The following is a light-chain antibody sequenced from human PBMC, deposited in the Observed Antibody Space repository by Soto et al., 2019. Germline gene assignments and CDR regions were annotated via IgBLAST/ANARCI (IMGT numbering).Light chain of an antibody. CDR1: SSNIGAGYD. J-gene: IGLJ2*01. CDR3: QSYDGSLSGPV. CDR2: GNS. V-gene: IGLV1-40*01. Sequence: QSVLTQPPSVSGAPGQRVTISGTGSSSNIGAGYDVHWYQQYPRTAPKLLIYGNSHRPSGVPYRFSGSKSGTQASLAITGLEAEDAPGYYCQSYDGSLSGPVFGGGTKLNVL.